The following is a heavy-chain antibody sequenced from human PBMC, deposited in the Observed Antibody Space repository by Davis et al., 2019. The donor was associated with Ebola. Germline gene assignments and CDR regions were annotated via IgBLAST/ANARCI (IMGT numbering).Heavy chain of an antibody. V-gene: IGHV4-59*01. CDR2: IYYSGST. J-gene: IGHJ4*02. D-gene: IGHD6-6*01. CDR1: GGSISSYY. Sequence: PSETLSLTCTVSGGSISSYYWSWIRQPPGKGLEWIGYIYYSGSTNYNPSLKSRVTISVDTSKNQFSLKLSSVTAADTAVYYCARDASSSSHFDYWGQGTLVTVSS. CDR3: ARDASSSSHFDY.